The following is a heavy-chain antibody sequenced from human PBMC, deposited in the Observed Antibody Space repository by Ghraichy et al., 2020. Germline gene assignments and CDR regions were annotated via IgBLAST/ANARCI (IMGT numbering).Heavy chain of an antibody. V-gene: IGHV1-24*01. CDR1: GYTLTELS. D-gene: IGHD3-22*01. Sequence: ASVKVSCKVSGYTLTELSMHWVRQAPGKGLEWMGGFDPEDGETIYAQKFQGRVTMTEDTSTDTAYMELSSLRSEDTAVYYCATVDPMIVVVITPRYYYGMDVWGQGTTVTVSS. J-gene: IGHJ6*02. CDR2: FDPEDGET. CDR3: ATVDPMIVVVITPRYYYGMDV.